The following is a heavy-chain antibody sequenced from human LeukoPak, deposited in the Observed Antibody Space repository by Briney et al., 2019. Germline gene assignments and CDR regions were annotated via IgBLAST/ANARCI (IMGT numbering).Heavy chain of an antibody. CDR2: INPSSGGT. Sequence: ASVKVSCKASGYTFTGYYIHWVRQAPGQGLEWMGRINPSSGGTNSAQKFQGRVTMTSDTSISTANMELRRLISDDTAVYYCARSYGDSGNHFNYMDVWGKGTTVTVSS. D-gene: IGHD1-14*01. V-gene: IGHV1-2*06. J-gene: IGHJ6*03. CDR1: GYTFTGYY. CDR3: ARSYGDSGNHFNYMDV.